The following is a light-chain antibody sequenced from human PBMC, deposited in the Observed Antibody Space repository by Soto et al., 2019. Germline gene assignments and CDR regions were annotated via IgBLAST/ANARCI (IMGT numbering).Light chain of an antibody. CDR3: GSYGGSKNLRV. V-gene: IGLV2-8*01. Sequence: QSVLTQPPSASGSPGQSVTISCTATSSDFGGYNYVSWYQQHPGKAPKLLIYEVDKRPSGVPDRFSGSKSGDTASLTVSGLQAEDEAEYYCGSYGGSKNLRVFGGGTKLTVL. J-gene: IGLJ3*02. CDR1: SSDFGGYNY. CDR2: EVD.